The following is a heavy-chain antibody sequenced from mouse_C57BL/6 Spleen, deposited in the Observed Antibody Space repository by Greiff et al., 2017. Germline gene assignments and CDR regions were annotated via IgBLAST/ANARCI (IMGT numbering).Heavy chain of an antibody. CDR3: ARAPAYYSNYETFDY. CDR1: GFTFSSYA. D-gene: IGHD2-5*01. V-gene: IGHV5-4*01. CDR2: ISDGGSYT. Sequence: EVQVVESGGGLVKPGGSLKLSCAASGFTFSSYAMSWVRQTPEKRLEWVATISDGGSYTYYPDNVKGRFTISRDNAKNNLYLQMSHLKSEDTAMYYCARAPAYYSNYETFDYWGQGTTLTVSS. J-gene: IGHJ2*01.